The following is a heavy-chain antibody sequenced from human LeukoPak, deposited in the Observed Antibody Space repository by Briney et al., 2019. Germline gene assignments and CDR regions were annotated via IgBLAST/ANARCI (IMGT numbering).Heavy chain of an antibody. J-gene: IGHJ3*02. CDR3: AKDRGQSDAFDI. V-gene: IGHV3-30*18. CDR1: GFTFSSYG. Sequence: PGRSLRLSCAASGFTFSSYGMHWVRQAPGKGLEWVAVISHDGSNKYYADSVKGRFTISRDNSKNTLYLQMNSLRAEDTAVYYCAKDRGQSDAFDIWGQRTMVTVSS. D-gene: IGHD1-26*01. CDR2: ISHDGSNK.